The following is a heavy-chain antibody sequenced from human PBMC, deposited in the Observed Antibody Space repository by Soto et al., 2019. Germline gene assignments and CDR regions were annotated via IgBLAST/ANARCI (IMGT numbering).Heavy chain of an antibody. CDR2: IYWNDDK. CDR1: GFSLRTSGVG. D-gene: IGHD6-19*01. CDR3: AKSGSSGWHAWFDP. Sequence: YGPTLVNPTQTLTLTCIFSGFSLRTSGVGVGWIRQPPGKALEWLGFIYWNDDKRYSPSLKSRLTITKDTSKNQVVLTMTNMDPVDTATYYCAKSGSSGWHAWFDPWGQGTLATVSS. V-gene: IGHV2-5*01. J-gene: IGHJ5*02.